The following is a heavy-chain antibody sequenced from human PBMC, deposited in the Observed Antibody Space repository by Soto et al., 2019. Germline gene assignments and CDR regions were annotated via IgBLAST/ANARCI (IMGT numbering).Heavy chain of an antibody. D-gene: IGHD3-3*01. CDR2: ISGSGGST. Sequence: GESLKISCAASGFTFSSYAMSWVRQAPGKGLEWVSAISGSGGSTYYADSVKGRFTISRDNSKNTLYLQMNSLRAEDTAVYYCAKAGSYYALNWFDPWGQGTLVTVSS. CDR1: GFTFSSYA. V-gene: IGHV3-23*01. CDR3: AKAGSYYALNWFDP. J-gene: IGHJ5*02.